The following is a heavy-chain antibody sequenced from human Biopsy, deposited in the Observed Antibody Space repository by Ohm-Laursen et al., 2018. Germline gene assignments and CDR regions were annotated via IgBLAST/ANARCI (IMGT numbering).Heavy chain of an antibody. D-gene: IGHD3-22*01. CDR2: IYKTGST. CDR3: ARDRGYYSDRTVPGYFDL. Sequence: TLSLTCAVYGKTISSYYWSWIRQPPGKGLEWIGHIYKTGSTDYNPSLKSRATISVDTSKNHFSLRLRSVTPADTAIYYCARDRGYYSDRTVPGYFDLWGRGTLVTVSS. CDR1: GKTISSYY. J-gene: IGHJ2*01. V-gene: IGHV4-59*01.